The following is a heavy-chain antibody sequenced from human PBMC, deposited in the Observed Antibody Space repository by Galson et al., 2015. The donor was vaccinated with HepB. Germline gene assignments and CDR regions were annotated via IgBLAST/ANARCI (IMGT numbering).Heavy chain of an antibody. J-gene: IGHJ4*02. CDR3: ARGYGDYVDFDY. CDR2: INPNSGGT. Sequence: SVKVSCKASGGTFTGYYMHWVRQAPGQGLEWMGRINPNSGGTNYAQKFQGRVTMTRDTSISTAYMELSRLRSDDTAVYYCARGYGDYVDFDYWGQGTLVTVSS. D-gene: IGHD4-17*01. V-gene: IGHV1-2*06. CDR1: GGTFTGYY.